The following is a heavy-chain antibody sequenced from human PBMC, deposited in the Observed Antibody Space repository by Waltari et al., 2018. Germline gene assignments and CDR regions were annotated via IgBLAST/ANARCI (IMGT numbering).Heavy chain of an antibody. V-gene: IGHV1-69*12. CDR1: GGTLSSYA. CDR2: IIPIFGTA. Sequence: QVQLVQSGAEVKKPGSSVTVSCKASGGTLSSYAISWVRLAPGEGLEWMGGIIPIFGTANYAQKFQGRVTITADESTSTAYMELSSLRSEDTAVYYCASGGTPSLWSGYYTEGWFDPWGQGTLVTVSS. J-gene: IGHJ5*02. D-gene: IGHD3-3*01. CDR3: ASGGTPSLWSGYYTEGWFDP.